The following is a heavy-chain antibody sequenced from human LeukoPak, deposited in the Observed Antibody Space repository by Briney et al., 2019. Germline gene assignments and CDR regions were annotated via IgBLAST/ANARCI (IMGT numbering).Heavy chain of an antibody. Sequence: GGSLRLSCAASGFTFSDYYMSWIRQAPGKGLEWVAGVSYDGSNKYYADSVEGRFTISRDNPKNTLYLQMNSLRPEDTAVYYCAKVGYSSSSLGYWGQGTLVTVSS. D-gene: IGHD6-6*01. CDR3: AKVGYSSSSLGY. CDR2: VSYDGSNK. CDR1: GFTFSDYY. J-gene: IGHJ4*02. V-gene: IGHV3-30*18.